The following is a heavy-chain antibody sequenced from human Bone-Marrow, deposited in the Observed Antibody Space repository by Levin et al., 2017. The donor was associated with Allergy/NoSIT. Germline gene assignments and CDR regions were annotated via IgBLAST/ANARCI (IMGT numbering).Heavy chain of an antibody. Sequence: ASVKVSCKASGYTFTGYYMHWVRQAPGQGLEWMGRINPNSGGTNYAQKFQGRVTMTRDTSISTAYMELSRLRSDDTAVYYCAREAVAGTGDAFDIWGQGTMVTVSS. V-gene: IGHV1-2*06. D-gene: IGHD6-19*01. CDR3: AREAVAGTGDAFDI. CDR2: INPNSGGT. CDR1: GYTFTGYY. J-gene: IGHJ3*02.